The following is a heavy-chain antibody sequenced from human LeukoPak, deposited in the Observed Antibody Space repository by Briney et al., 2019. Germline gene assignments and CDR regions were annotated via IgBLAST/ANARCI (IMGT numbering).Heavy chain of an antibody. CDR1: GYTFTSYP. J-gene: IGHJ4*02. CDR2: INAGNGNT. CDR3: ARRGAAPSLDY. Sequence: ASVKVSCKASGYTFTSYPIHWVRQAPGQRLEWMGWINAGNGNTKYSQEFQGRVTTTRDTSATTVYMELSSLKSEDMAVYYCARRGAAPSLDYWGQGTRVTVSS. V-gene: IGHV1-3*03.